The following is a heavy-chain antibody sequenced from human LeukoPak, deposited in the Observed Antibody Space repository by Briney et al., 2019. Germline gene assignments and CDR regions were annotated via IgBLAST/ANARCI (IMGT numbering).Heavy chain of an antibody. CDR3: ARGYSGECFDY. J-gene: IGHJ4*02. CDR1: GYSFTGYN. CDR2: INPNSGGT. V-gene: IGHV1-2*02. D-gene: IGHD1-26*01. Sequence: ASLKVSCKASGYSFTGYNMHWVRQAPGQGLEWMGWINPNSGGTNYAQKFQGRVTMTRDTSISTAYMELSRLRSDDTAVYYCARGYSGECFDYWGQGTLVTVSS.